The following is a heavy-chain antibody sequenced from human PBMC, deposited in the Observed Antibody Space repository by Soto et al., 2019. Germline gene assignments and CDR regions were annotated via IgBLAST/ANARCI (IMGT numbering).Heavy chain of an antibody. CDR2: IYYSGST. CDR1: GASISVYS. V-gene: IGHV4-59*01. J-gene: IGHJ4*02. CDR3: ARSTDSRGWRFDY. D-gene: IGHD6-19*01. Sequence: SETLSLTCTVSGASISVYSWSWIRQPPGKGLEWIGYIYYSGSTNYNPSLKSRVAISVDTSKNQFSLKLSSVTAADTAVYYCARSTDSRGWRFDYWGQGTQVTVSS.